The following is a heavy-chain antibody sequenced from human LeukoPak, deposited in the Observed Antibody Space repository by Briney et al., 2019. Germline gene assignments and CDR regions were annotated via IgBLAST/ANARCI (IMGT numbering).Heavy chain of an antibody. J-gene: IGHJ3*02. CDR3: ARVFYVSHYDSSGYYYGDAFDI. Sequence: ASVTVSCKASGYTFTSYGMSWVRQAPGQGLEWMGGISAYNGNTNYAQKLQGRVTMTTDTSTSTAYMELRSLRSDDTAVYYCARVFYVSHYDSSGYYYGDAFDIWGQGTMVTVSS. CDR1: GYTFTSYG. CDR2: ISAYNGNT. V-gene: IGHV1-18*01. D-gene: IGHD3-22*01.